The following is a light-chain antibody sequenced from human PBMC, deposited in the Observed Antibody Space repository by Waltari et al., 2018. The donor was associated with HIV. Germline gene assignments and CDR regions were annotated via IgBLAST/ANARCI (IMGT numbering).Light chain of an antibody. CDR1: PSDVGGFDY. J-gene: IGLJ2*01. Sequence: QSALTQPASVSGSPGQSVPISCTGTPSDVGGFDYVCWYPHHPGKAPKLIIYEVTNRPSGVSTRFSGSKSGNTASLTISGLQAEDEAEYFCTSYTSSSTLGVFGGGTRLTVL. CDR3: TSYTSSSTLGV. CDR2: EVT. V-gene: IGLV2-14*01.